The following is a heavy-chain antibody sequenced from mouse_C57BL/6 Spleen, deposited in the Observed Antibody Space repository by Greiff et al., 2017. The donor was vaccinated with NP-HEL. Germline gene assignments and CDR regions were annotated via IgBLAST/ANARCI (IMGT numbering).Heavy chain of an antibody. D-gene: IGHD1-1*01. CDR2: IDPSDSYT. J-gene: IGHJ4*01. Sequence: QVQLQQPGAELVKPGASVKLSCKASGYTFTSYWMQWVKQRPGQGLEWIGEIDPSDSYTNYNQKFKGKATLTVDTSSSTAYMQLSSLTSEDSAVYYCARYRYYGSSYDAMDYWGQGTSVTVSS. CDR1: GYTFTSYW. CDR3: ARYRYYGSSYDAMDY. V-gene: IGHV1-50*01.